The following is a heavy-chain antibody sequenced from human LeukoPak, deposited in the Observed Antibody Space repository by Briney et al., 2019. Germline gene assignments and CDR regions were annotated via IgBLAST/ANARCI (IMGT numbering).Heavy chain of an antibody. J-gene: IGHJ4*02. V-gene: IGHV3-48*04. D-gene: IGHD6-13*01. CDR1: GFIFSTYS. CDR2: ISSSSSTI. Sequence: QSGGSLRLSCAASGFIFSTYSMNWVRQAPGKGLEWVSYISSSSSTIYYADSVKGRFTISRDNAKNSLYLQTNSLRAEDTAVYYCARGGDRGVVAPRLYKQQLTMSFDYWGQGTLVTVSS. CDR3: ARGGDRGVVAPRLYKQQLTMSFDY.